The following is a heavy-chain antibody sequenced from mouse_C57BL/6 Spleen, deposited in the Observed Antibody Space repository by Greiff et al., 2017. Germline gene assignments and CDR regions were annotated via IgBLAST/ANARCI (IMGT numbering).Heavy chain of an antibody. J-gene: IGHJ4*01. CDR1: GYTFTSYW. CDR3: ARSGYSNYFYAMDY. Sequence: QVQLQQPGAELVKPGASVKLSCKASGYTFTSYWLPWVKQRPGRGLGWIGRIVPIGVGLRSMEKFKSKATLTVDKPTSTAYMQLSSLTSEDSAVYYCARSGYSNYFYAMDYWGQGTSVTVSS. CDR2: IVPIGVGL. V-gene: IGHV1-72*01. D-gene: IGHD2-5*01.